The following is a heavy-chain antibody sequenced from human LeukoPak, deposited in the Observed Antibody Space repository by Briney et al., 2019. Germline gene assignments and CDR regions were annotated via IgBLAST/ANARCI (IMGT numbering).Heavy chain of an antibody. V-gene: IGHV4-59*01. D-gene: IGHD3-10*01. CDR3: ARSALNTSGSYYNPQPFDY. CDR1: GGSISTYF. Sequence: PSETLSLTCTVSGGSISTYFWNWIRQPPGTGLEWIGYVYYSGSTNSNHSLKRRGTISVDSAKNQVSLKLTSVTAADSAVYYCARSALNTSGSYYNPQPFDYWGQGTLVTVSS. J-gene: IGHJ4*02. CDR2: VYYSGST.